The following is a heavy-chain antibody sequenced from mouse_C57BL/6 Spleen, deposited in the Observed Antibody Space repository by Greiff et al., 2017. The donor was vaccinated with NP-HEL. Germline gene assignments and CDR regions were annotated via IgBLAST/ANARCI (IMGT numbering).Heavy chain of an antibody. D-gene: IGHD2-3*01. CDR3: ASLSSDGYSLYYYAMDY. J-gene: IGHJ4*01. V-gene: IGHV3-6*01. CDR1: GYSITSGYY. CDR2: ISYDGSN. Sequence: VQLKESGPGLVKPSQSLSLTCSVTGYSITSGYYWNWIRQFPGNKLEWMGYISYDGSNNYNPSLKNRISITRDTSKHQFFLKLNSVTTEDTATYYCASLSSDGYSLYYYAMDYWGQGTSVTVSS.